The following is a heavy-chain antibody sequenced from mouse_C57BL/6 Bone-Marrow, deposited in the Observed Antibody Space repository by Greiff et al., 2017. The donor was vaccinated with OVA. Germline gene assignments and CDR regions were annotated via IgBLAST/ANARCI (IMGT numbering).Heavy chain of an antibody. CDR2: ISSGGSYT. D-gene: IGHD1-1*01. J-gene: IGHJ1*03. CDR1: GFTFSSYG. CDR3: ARHSDYYYGSSYWYFDV. Sequence: EVHLVESGGDLVKPGGSLKLSCAASGFTFSSYGMSWVRQTPDKRLEWVATISSGGSYTYYPDSVKGRFTISRDNAKNTLYLQMSSLKSEDTAMYYCARHSDYYYGSSYWYFDVWGTGTTVTVSS. V-gene: IGHV5-6*01.